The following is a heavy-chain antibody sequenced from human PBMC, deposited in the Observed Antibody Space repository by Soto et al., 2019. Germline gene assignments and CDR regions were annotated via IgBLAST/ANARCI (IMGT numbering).Heavy chain of an antibody. CDR3: AKSQEIGTHFFDS. J-gene: IGHJ4*02. Sequence: PSETLSLSCEASGFTFSGFDMHWVRQPTGKGLEWVSSIGTAGDTYYAVSVKGRFTISRDNAKNSLSLQMNSLRAGDMAVYFCAKSQEIGTHFFDSWGQGTQVTVSS. D-gene: IGHD6-13*01. CDR1: GFTFSGFD. V-gene: IGHV3-13*01. CDR2: IGTAGDT.